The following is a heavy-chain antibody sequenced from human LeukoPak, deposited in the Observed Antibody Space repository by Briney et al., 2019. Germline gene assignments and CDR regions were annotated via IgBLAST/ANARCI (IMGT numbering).Heavy chain of an antibody. CDR3: AREVGYSGYGWGYFDY. D-gene: IGHD5-12*01. V-gene: IGHV3-21*01. Sequence: PGGSLRLSCAASGFTFSSYGMHWVRQAPGKGLEWVSSISSSSSYIYYADSVKGRFTISRDNAKNSLYLQMNSLRAEDTAVYYCAREVGYSGYGWGYFDYWGQGTLVTVSS. J-gene: IGHJ4*02. CDR1: GFTFSSYG. CDR2: ISSSSSYI.